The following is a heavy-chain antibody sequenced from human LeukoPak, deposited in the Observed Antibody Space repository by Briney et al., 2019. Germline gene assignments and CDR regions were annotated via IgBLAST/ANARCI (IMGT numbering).Heavy chain of an antibody. CDR3: AKDSSSSPYYFDY. D-gene: IGHD6-6*01. V-gene: IGHV3-23*01. CDR1: GFTFSSYA. J-gene: IGHJ4*02. Sequence: GGSLRLSCAASGFTFSSYAMSWVRQAPGKGLEWVSAISGGGGATYYALSVKGRITISRDNSKSTLYLQMSSLRAEDTAVYYCAKDSSSSPYYFDYWGQGTLVTVSS. CDR2: ISGGGGAT.